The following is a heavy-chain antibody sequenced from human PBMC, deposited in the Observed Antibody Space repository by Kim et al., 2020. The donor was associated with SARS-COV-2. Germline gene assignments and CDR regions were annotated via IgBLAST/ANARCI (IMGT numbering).Heavy chain of an antibody. J-gene: IGHJ5*02. D-gene: IGHD3-10*01. V-gene: IGHV3-21*01. Sequence: GGSLRLSCAASGFTFSSYTMNWVRQAPGKGLEWVSSISSSSSYIYYADSVRGRFTISRDNAKNSIYLQLNSLRTGDTAVYYCARGWSTYYASESGNWFDPWGQGSLVTVSS. CDR1: GFTFSSYT. CDR2: ISSSSSYI. CDR3: ARGWSTYYASESGNWFDP.